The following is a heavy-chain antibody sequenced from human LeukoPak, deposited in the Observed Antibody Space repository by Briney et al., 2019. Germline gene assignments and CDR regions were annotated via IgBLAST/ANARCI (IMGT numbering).Heavy chain of an antibody. CDR3: ATGLCFGKYLDV. Sequence: ASVKVSCKVSGYTVTELSMHWVRQSPGKGLEWMGGFHPEDGETIYAQKFQGRVTMTEDTSTDTAYMEMSSLRSEDRAVYYGATGLCFGKYLDVWGKGTTVTISP. CDR1: GYTVTELS. CDR2: FHPEDGET. J-gene: IGHJ6*04. D-gene: IGHD3-10*01. V-gene: IGHV1-24*01.